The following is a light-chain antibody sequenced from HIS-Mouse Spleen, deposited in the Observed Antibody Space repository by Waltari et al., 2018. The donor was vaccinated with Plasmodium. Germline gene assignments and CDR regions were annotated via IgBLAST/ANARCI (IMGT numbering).Light chain of an antibody. CDR3: QQYNNWSFT. CDR2: GAS. CDR1: QSVSSN. J-gene: IGKJ3*01. Sequence: EIVMTQSPATLSVSPGERATLSCRASQSVSSNLAWYQQIPGQAPRLLIYGASTRATGSPARFSGRGSGTEFTLTISSLQSEDFAVYYCQQYNNWSFTFGPGTKVDIK. V-gene: IGKV3-15*01.